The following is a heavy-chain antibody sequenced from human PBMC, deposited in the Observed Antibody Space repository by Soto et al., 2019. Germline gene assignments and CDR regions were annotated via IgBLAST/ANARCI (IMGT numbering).Heavy chain of an antibody. Sequence: EVQLLESGGGLVQPGGSLRLSCAASGFTFSSYAMSWVRQAPGKGLEWVSAISGSGGSTYYADSVKGRFTISRDNSKNTLYLQMNSLRAEDTAVYYCAKDLVVVPAAIKSSNYYYYYMDVWGKGTTVTVSS. D-gene: IGHD2-2*01. CDR2: ISGSGGST. CDR3: AKDLVVVPAAIKSSNYYYYYMDV. V-gene: IGHV3-23*01. J-gene: IGHJ6*03. CDR1: GFTFSSYA.